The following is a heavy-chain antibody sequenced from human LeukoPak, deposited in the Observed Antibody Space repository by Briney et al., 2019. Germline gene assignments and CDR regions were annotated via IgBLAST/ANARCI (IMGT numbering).Heavy chain of an antibody. CDR3: ARERTAARNWFDP. D-gene: IGHD6-6*01. CDR1: GFTFSSYA. J-gene: IGHJ5*02. V-gene: IGHV3-21*01. Sequence: GGSLRLSCAASGFTFSSYAMSWVRQAPGKGLEWVSSISSSSSYIYYADSVKGRFTISRDNAKNSLYLQMNSLRAEDTAVYYCARERTAARNWFDPWGQGTLVTVSS. CDR2: ISSSSSYI.